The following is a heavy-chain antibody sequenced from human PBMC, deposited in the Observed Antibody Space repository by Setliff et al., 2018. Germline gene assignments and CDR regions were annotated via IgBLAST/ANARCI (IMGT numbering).Heavy chain of an antibody. V-gene: IGHV1-18*01. CDR2: ISAHNGNT. J-gene: IGHJ4*02. D-gene: IGHD2-21*02. Sequence: ASVKVSCKASGYTFISYGISWVRQAPGQGLEWMGWISAHNGNTNYAQKLQGRLTMTTDTSTSTAYMELRSLRSDDTAVYYCARSPPTVVVTAIQAIFDYWGQGTLVTVSS. CDR1: GYTFISYG. CDR3: ARSPPTVVVTAIQAIFDY.